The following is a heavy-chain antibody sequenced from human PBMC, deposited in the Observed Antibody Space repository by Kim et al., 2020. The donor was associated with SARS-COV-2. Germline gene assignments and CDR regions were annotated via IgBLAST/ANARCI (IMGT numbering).Heavy chain of an antibody. V-gene: IGHV3-15*01. J-gene: IGHJ5*02. D-gene: IGHD3-10*01. CDR1: GFSFNKAW. CDR3: TTLSYLVRGVTGGKWFDP. CDR2: LKSKIDGGTT. Sequence: GGSLRLSCAASGFSFNKAWMNWVRQSPGKGLEWIGRLKSKIDGGTTDYAAPVKDRFTISRDDSKNTLYLEMTGLKTEDTAVYYCTTLSYLVRGVTGGKWFDPWGQGTRVTVSS.